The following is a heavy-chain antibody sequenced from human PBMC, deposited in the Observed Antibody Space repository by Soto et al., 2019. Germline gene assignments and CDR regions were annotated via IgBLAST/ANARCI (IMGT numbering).Heavy chain of an antibody. V-gene: IGHV1-24*01. CDR2: FDPEDGET. J-gene: IGHJ4*02. Sequence: QVQLVQSGAEVKKPGASVKVSCKVSGYTLTELSMHWVRQAPGKGLEWMGGFDPEDGETIYAQKFQGRVTMTEDTSTDTAYMELSSLRSEDTAVYYCATVPAAIFKIVLMVYDWYFDYWGQGTLVTVSS. CDR1: GYTLTELS. D-gene: IGHD2-8*01. CDR3: ATVPAAIFKIVLMVYDWYFDY.